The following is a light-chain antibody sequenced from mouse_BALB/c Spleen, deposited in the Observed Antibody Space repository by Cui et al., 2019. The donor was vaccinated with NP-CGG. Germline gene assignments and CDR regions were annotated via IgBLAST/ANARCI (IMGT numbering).Light chain of an antibody. J-gene: IGLJ1*01. CDR3: ALWYSNHWV. CDR2: GTN. Sequence: QVVVTQESELTTSPGETVTLTCRSSTGAVTTSNYANWVQEKPDHLFTGLMGGTNNRAPGVPARFSGSLIGDKAALTITGAQTEDEAIYFCALWYSNHWVFGGGTKLTVL. CDR1: TGAVTTSNY. V-gene: IGLV1*01.